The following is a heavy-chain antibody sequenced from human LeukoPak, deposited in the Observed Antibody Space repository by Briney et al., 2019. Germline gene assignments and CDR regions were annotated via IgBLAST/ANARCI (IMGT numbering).Heavy chain of an antibody. CDR2: INHSGST. CDR1: GRFFSGYY. CDR3: ARGIVATMAFDY. D-gene: IGHD5-12*01. V-gene: IGHV4-34*01. Sequence: PSETLSLTCAVYGRFFSGYYWSWIRQPPGKGLEWIGEINHSGSTNYNPSLKSRVTISVDTSKNQFSLKLSSVTAADTAVYYCARGIVATMAFDYWGQGTLVTVSS. J-gene: IGHJ4*02.